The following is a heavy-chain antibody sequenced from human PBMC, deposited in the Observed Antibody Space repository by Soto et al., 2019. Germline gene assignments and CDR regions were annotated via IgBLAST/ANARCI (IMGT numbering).Heavy chain of an antibody. Sequence: EVQLLESGGGLVQPGGSLRLSCAASGFTFSSYAMSWVRQAPGKGLEWVSAISGSGGSSYYADSVKGRFTISRDNSKNTLYLQMNSLRAEDTAVYYCAKDSGDVDTAMDYFDYWGQGTLVTVSS. D-gene: IGHD5-18*01. V-gene: IGHV3-23*01. CDR2: ISGSGGSS. CDR1: GFTFSSYA. J-gene: IGHJ4*02. CDR3: AKDSGDVDTAMDYFDY.